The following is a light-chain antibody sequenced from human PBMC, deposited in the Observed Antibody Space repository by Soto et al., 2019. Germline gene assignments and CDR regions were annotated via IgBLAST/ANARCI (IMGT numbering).Light chain of an antibody. Sequence: DIVMTQTPLSSPVTLGQPASISCRSSQSLVHSDGNTYLSWLHQRPGQPPRLLIYKISDRFSGVPGRCGGNGAGTDCTLTITRVEAEDGGVDYCMEGGQWPWTFGQGSKVEMK. CDR3: MEGGQWPWT. V-gene: IGKV2-24*01. J-gene: IGKJ1*01. CDR2: KIS. CDR1: QSLVHSDGNTY.